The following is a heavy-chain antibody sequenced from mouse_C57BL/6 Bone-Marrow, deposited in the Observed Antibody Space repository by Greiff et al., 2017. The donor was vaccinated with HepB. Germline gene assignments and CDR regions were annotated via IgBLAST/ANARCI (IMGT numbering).Heavy chain of an antibody. CDR2: ISSGGSYT. J-gene: IGHJ2*01. V-gene: IGHV5-6*01. CDR3: AISYYFDY. CDR1: GFTFSSYG. Sequence: EVNVVESGGDLVKPGGSLKLSCAASGFTFSSYGMSWVRQTPDKRLEWVATISSGGSYTYYPDSVKGRFTISRDNAKNTLYLQMSSLKSEDTAMYYCAISYYFDYWGQGTTLTVSS.